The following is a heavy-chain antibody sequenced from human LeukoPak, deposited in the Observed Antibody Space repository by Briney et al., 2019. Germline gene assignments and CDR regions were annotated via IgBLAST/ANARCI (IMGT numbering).Heavy chain of an antibody. CDR1: GGSISSYY. Sequence: SETLPLTCTVSGGSISSYYWSWIRQPPGKGLEWIGYIYYSGSTNYNPSLKSRVTISVDTSKNQFSLKLSSVTAADTAVYYCARDIIDSSGYYAGWFDPWGQGTLVTVSS. CDR3: ARDIIDSSGYYAGWFDP. J-gene: IGHJ5*02. CDR2: IYYSGST. V-gene: IGHV4-59*01. D-gene: IGHD3-22*01.